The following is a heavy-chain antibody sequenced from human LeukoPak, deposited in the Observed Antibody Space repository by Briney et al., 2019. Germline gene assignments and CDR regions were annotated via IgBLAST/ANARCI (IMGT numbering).Heavy chain of an antibody. J-gene: IGHJ4*02. CDR1: GGTFSSYA. V-gene: IGHV1-69*05. CDR2: IIPIFGTA. Sequence: ASVKVSCKASGGTFSSYAISWVRQAPGQGLEWMGGIIPIFGTANYAQKFQGRLTITTDESTSTAYMELSSLRSDDTAVYYCARGSRSSSSAYYFDYWGQGTLVTVSS. D-gene: IGHD6-6*01. CDR3: ARGSRSSSSAYYFDY.